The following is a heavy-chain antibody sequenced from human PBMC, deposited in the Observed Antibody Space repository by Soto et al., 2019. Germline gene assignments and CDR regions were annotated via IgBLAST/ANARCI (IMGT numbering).Heavy chain of an antibody. CDR1: GGSFSGYY. D-gene: IGHD3-10*01. J-gene: IGHJ5*02. CDR3: ARGVTMVRGRFDP. CDR2: INHSGST. V-gene: IGHV4-34*01. Sequence: QVQLQQWGAGLLKPSETLSLTCAVYGGSFSGYYWSWIRQPPGKGLEWIGEINHSGSTNYNPFLKSRVTISVDTSKNQFSLKLSSVTAADTAVYYCARGVTMVRGRFDPWGQGTLVTVSS.